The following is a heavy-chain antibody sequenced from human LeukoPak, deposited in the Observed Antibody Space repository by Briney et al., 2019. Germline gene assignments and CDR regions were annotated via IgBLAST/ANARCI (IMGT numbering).Heavy chain of an antibody. CDR2: ISGSGGNT. V-gene: IGHV3-23*01. Sequence: GGSLRLSCAASGFTSSDRYMDWVRQAPGKGLEWVSVISGSGGNTYYADSVKGRFTISRDNSNNTLFLQMNSLRAEDTAVYYCAKDYSHPYIMDVWGQGTTVTVSS. CDR3: AKDYSHPYIMDV. J-gene: IGHJ6*02. CDR1: GFTSSDRY. D-gene: IGHD2-21*01.